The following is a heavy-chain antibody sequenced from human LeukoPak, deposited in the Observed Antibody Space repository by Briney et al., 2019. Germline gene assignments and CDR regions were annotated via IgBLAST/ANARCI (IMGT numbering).Heavy chain of an antibody. CDR3: VRDRTKYCSSTSCPLDY. V-gene: IGHV1-2*02. CDR1: GYTFTNYG. J-gene: IGHJ4*02. Sequence: ASVKVSCKASGYTFTNYGISWVRQAPGQGLEWMGWINPYSGGTNYAQNFQGRVTMTRDTSISTAYMELSRLRSDDTAVYYCVRDRTKYCSSTSCPLDYWGQGTLVTVSS. D-gene: IGHD2-2*01. CDR2: INPYSGGT.